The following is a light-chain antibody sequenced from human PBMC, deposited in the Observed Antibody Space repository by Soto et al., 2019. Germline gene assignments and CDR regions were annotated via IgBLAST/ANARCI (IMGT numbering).Light chain of an antibody. CDR1: QSVSSN. CDR3: QQYNNWPLT. J-gene: IGKJ4*01. V-gene: IGKV3-15*01. CDR2: GAS. Sequence: EIVMTHSPATLSVSPGERATLSCRASQSVSSNLAWYQQKPGQAPRLLIYGASTRATGIPARFSGSGSGTEFTLTIDSLQSEDFAVYYCQQYNNWPLTFGGGTKVDI.